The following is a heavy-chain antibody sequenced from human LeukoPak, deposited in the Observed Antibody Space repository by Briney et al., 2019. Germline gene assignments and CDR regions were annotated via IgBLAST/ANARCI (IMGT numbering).Heavy chain of an antibody. CDR2: ISGSGRTT. V-gene: IGHV3-23*01. Sequence: GGSLRLSCAVSGFTFTSYAMSWVRQAPGKGLEWVSAISGSGRTTYYADSVKGRFTISRDNSKNTLYQQMNSLRAEDTAVYYCAKAERFSGTKTPDYWGQGTLVIVSS. J-gene: IGHJ4*02. CDR1: GFTFTSYA. D-gene: IGHD5-12*01. CDR3: AKAERFSGTKTPDY.